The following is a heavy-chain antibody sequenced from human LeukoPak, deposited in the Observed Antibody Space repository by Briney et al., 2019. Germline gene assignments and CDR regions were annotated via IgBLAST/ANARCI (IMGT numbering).Heavy chain of an antibody. V-gene: IGHV3-11*04. J-gene: IGHJ4*02. D-gene: IGHD6-19*01. CDR3: ARRRYVAGSDY. CDR2: ISSGVSNI. CDR1: GFTFSDYY. Sequence: GGSLRLSCAASGFTFSDYYMNWIRQAPGKGLEGVSYISSGVSNIYYADSVKGRFTISRDNAKNSLYLQMNSLRAKDTAVYHCARRRYVAGSDYWGQGTLVTVSS.